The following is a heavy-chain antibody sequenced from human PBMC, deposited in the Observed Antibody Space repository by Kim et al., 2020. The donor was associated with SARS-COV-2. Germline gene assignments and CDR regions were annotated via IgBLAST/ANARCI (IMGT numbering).Heavy chain of an antibody. Sequence: GGSLRLSCAASGFTFSSYSMNWVRQAPGKGLEWVSSISSSSSYIYYADSVKGRFTISRDNAKNSLYLQMNSLRAEDTAVYYCARDQERLLWFGEREAFDIWGQGTMVTVSS. CDR3: ARDQERLLWFGEREAFDI. D-gene: IGHD3-10*01. J-gene: IGHJ3*02. V-gene: IGHV3-21*01. CDR2: ISSSSSYI. CDR1: GFTFSSYS.